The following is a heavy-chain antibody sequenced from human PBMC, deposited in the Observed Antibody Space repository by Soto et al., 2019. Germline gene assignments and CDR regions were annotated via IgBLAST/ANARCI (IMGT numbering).Heavy chain of an antibody. Sequence: GGSLRLSCAASGFTFSSYSMNWVRQAPGKGLEWVSYISSSSSTIYYADSVKGRFTISRDNAKNSLYLQMNSLRAEDTAVYYCARVLAGLAEESNYFDYWGQGTLVTVSS. CDR1: GFTFSSYS. V-gene: IGHV3-48*01. D-gene: IGHD6-13*01. CDR2: ISSSSSTI. J-gene: IGHJ4*02. CDR3: ARVLAGLAEESNYFDY.